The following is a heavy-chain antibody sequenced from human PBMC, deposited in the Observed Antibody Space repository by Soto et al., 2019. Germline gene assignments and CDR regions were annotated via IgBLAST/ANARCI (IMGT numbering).Heavy chain of an antibody. CDR3: ARLRKDWGDAFDL. CDR2: IIPVFDKA. J-gene: IGHJ3*01. CDR1: GGPFGSSA. D-gene: IGHD7-27*01. V-gene: IGHV1-69*01. Sequence: QVQLVQSGADVKKPGSSVKVSCKTSGGPFGSSAISWVRQAPAQGLEWMGEIIPVFDKANYAQNFQGRLTITADEPTGTVFMQRRSLRSEDPAVYFCARLRKDWGDAFDLWGLRTFVTVSS.